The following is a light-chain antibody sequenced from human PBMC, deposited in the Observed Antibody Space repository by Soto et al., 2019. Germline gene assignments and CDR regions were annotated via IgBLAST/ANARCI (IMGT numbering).Light chain of an antibody. CDR3: SLYTSKNAYV. CDR1: STDLVSYNR. Sequence: LTQPPSVSGSPGQSVTISCTGTSTDLVSYNRVSWYQQPPGTAPKLMIYEVSKRPSGVPDRFSGSTSGNTASLTISGLQAADEANYSCSLYTSKNAYVFGTGTKVTVL. V-gene: IGLV2-18*01. CDR2: EVS. J-gene: IGLJ1*01.